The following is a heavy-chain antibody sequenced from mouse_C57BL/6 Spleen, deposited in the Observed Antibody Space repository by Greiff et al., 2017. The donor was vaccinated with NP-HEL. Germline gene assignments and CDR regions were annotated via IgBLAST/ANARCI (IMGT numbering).Heavy chain of an antibody. CDR2: IYPGGGYT. CDR3: ARGDGNYLFAY. CDR1: GYTFTNYW. D-gene: IGHD2-1*01. V-gene: IGHV1-63*01. J-gene: IGHJ3*01. Sequence: QVQLQQSGAELVRPGTSVKMSCKASGYTFTNYWIGWAKQRPGHGLEWIGDIYPGGGYTNYNEKFKGKATLTADKSSSTAYMQFSSLTSEDSAIYYCARGDGNYLFAYWGQGTLVTVSA.